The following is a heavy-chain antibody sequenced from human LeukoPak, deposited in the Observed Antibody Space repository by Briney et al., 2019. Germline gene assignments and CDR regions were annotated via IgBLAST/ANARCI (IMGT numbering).Heavy chain of an antibody. D-gene: IGHD2-2*01. CDR3: ARGIVVVPAAMGDWFDP. V-gene: IGHV4-34*01. CDR1: GGSFSGYY. J-gene: IGHJ5*02. CDR2: INHSGST. Sequence: SETLSLTCAAYGGSFSGYYWSWIRQPPGKGLEWIGEINHSGSTNYNPSLKSRVTISVDTSKNQFSLKLSSVTAADTAVYYCARGIVVVPAAMGDWFDPWGQGTLVTVSS.